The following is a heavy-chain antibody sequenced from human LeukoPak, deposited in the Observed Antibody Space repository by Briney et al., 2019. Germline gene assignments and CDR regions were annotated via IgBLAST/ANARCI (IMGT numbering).Heavy chain of an antibody. Sequence: AGSLRLSCVASGFTFSNYAMSWGRQAPGTGLEWVSSISSSSSYIYYANSVKGRFTISRDNANNSLYLQMNSLRAEDTTVYYCARGDSGGMDYWGQGTLVTVSS. CDR1: GFTFSNYA. J-gene: IGHJ4*02. D-gene: IGHD3-16*01. V-gene: IGHV3-21*01. CDR3: ARGDSGGMDY. CDR2: ISSSSSYI.